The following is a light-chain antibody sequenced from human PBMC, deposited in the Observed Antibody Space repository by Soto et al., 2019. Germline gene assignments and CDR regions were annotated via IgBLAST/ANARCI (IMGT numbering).Light chain of an antibody. J-gene: IGKJ2*01. CDR3: QQSYSSLRS. CDR2: GDS. V-gene: IGKV1-39*01. Sequence: DIQMTQSPSSLSASVGDRVTITCRASQTITGYLSWYQQKPGKAPNLLIYGDSSVKSGVPRRFSGSGSGTDFTLTISRLQPEDFATYYCQQSYSSLRSFGQGTKVEIK. CDR1: QTITGY.